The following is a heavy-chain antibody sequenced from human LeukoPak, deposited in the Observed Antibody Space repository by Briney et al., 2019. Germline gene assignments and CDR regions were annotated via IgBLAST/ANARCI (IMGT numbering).Heavy chain of an antibody. V-gene: IGHV4-59*01. J-gene: IGHJ3*02. CDR3: ARDDSGSYSAFYI. Sequence: SETLSLTCTAPGGSISSYYWSWIRQPPGKGLEWIAYISDIGSINYNPSLKSRVTISVDTCKNQFSLKLSSVTAADTAVYYCARDDSGSYSAFYIWGQGTMVTVSS. CDR1: GGSISSYY. D-gene: IGHD1-26*01. CDR2: ISDIGSI.